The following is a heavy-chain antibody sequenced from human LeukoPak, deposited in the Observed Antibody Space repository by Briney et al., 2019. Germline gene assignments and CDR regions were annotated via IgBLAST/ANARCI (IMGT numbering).Heavy chain of an antibody. V-gene: IGHV1-18*01. CDR3: AGDVVALMKVVVDNVFNI. CDR2: ISAYNGNT. D-gene: IGHD2-15*01. CDR1: GYTFTSYG. J-gene: IGHJ3*02. Sequence: GASVKVSCKASGYTFTSYGISWVRQAPGQGLEWMGWISAYNGNTNYAQKLQGRVTMTTDTSTSTAYMELRSLRSDDTAVYYCAGDVVALMKVVVDNVFNIGGKGTRVTVFS.